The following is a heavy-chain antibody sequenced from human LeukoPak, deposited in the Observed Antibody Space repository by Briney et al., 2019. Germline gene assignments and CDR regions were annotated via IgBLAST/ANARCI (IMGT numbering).Heavy chain of an antibody. J-gene: IGHJ4*02. CDR1: GFTFSSYS. V-gene: IGHV3-48*01. D-gene: IGHD3-22*01. CDR3: ARAYYYDSSGYGYYFDY. CDR2: ISSLSGTI. Sequence: PGGSLRLSCAASGFTFSSYSMNWVRQAPGEGLEWVSYISSLSGTIYYADSVKGRFTISRDNAKNSLYLQMNSLRAEDTAVYYCARAYYYDSSGYGYYFDYWGQGTLVTVSS.